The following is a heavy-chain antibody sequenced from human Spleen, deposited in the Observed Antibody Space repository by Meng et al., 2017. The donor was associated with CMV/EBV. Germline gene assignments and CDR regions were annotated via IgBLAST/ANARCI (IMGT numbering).Heavy chain of an antibody. CDR1: GFTFSSYG. V-gene: IGHV3-30*02. CDR3: AKDGPVRVEKYFDL. CDR2: IRYDGSNK. D-gene: IGHD4-11*01. J-gene: IGHJ2*01. Sequence: GQLGESGGGVVQPGGSLRLSCAASGFTFSSYGMHWVRQAPGKGLEWVAFIRYDGSNKYYADSVKGRFTISRDNSKNTLYLQMNSLRAEDTAVYYCAKDGPVRVEKYFDLWGRGTLVTVSS.